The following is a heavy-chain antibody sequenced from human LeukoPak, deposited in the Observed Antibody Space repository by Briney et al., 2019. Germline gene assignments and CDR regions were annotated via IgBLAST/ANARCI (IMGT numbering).Heavy chain of an antibody. V-gene: IGHV1-18*01. D-gene: IGHD3-3*01. CDR2: ISAYNGNT. Sequence: GASVKVSCKASGYIFTSNGINWVRQAPGQGLEWMGWISAYNGNTNYAQKLQGRVTMTTDTSTSTAYMELRSLRSDDTAVYYCARDIGITIFGVVQPFDYWGQGTLVTVSS. CDR3: ARDIGITIFGVVQPFDY. J-gene: IGHJ4*02. CDR1: GYIFTSNG.